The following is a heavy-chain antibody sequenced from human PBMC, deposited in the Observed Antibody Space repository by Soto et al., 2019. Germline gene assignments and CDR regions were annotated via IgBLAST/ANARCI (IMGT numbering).Heavy chain of an antibody. CDR3: ERDLKTDPTNWFDT. CDR1: GGSISSGGYY. J-gene: IGHJ5*02. Sequence: SETLSLTCTVSGGSISSGGYYWSWIRQHPGKGLEWIGYIYYSGSTYYNPSLKSRVTISVDTSKNQLSLKLSSVTAADTDVYYCERDLKTDPTNWFDTWGQGTLVTVSS. V-gene: IGHV4-31*03. CDR2: IYYSGST.